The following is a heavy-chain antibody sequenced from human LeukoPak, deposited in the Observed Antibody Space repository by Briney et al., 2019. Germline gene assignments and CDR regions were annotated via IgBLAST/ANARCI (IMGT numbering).Heavy chain of an antibody. J-gene: IGHJ6*03. CDR1: GGSISSYY. V-gene: IGHV4-4*07. D-gene: IGHD2-2*01. CDR2: IYTSGST. Sequence: PSETLSLTCTVSGGSISSYYWSWIRQPAGKGLEWIGRIYTSGSTNYNPPLKSRVTMSVDTSKNQFSLKLSSVTAADTAVYYCARMLGYCSSTSCSKKYYYYMDVWGKGTTVTVSS. CDR3: ARMLGYCSSTSCSKKYYYYMDV.